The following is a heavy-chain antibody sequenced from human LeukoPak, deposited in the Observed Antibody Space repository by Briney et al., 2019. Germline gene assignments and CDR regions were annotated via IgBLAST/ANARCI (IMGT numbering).Heavy chain of an antibody. Sequence: GGSLRLSCAASGFTFSGYGMHWVRQAPGKGLECVAVVSYDERNKYYADSVKGRFTISRDNSENTLYLQMDSLRTEDRAVYYCARDWGRGDSYYLDYWGQGTLVTVSS. V-gene: IGHV3-30*03. D-gene: IGHD2-21*02. J-gene: IGHJ4*02. CDR2: VSYDERNK. CDR3: ARDWGRGDSYYLDY. CDR1: GFTFSGYG.